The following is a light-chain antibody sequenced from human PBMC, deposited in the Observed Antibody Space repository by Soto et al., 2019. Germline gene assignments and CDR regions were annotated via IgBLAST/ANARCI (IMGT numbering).Light chain of an antibody. Sequence: EIVLTQSPATLSLSPGERATLSGRASQSVSSYLAWYQQKPGQAPRLLTYDASNRATGIPARFSGSGSGTDFTLTISSLEPEDFAVYDCQQRSNWTFGQGTKVEIK. CDR2: DAS. CDR3: QQRSNWT. V-gene: IGKV3-11*01. CDR1: QSVSSY. J-gene: IGKJ1*01.